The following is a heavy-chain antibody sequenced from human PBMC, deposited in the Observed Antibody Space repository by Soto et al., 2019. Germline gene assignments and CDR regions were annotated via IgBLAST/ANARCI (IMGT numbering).Heavy chain of an antibody. CDR1: GYTFTSYY. CDR3: ARDRSPMVDYYYYYGMDV. D-gene: IGHD2-15*01. V-gene: IGHV1-46*01. Sequence: ASVKVSCKASGYTFTSYYIHWVRQAPGQGLEWMGIINPSGGSTSYAQKFQGRVTMTRDTSTSTVYMELSSLRSEDTAVYYCARDRSPMVDYYYYYGMDVWGQGTTVTVSS. CDR2: INPSGGST. J-gene: IGHJ6*02.